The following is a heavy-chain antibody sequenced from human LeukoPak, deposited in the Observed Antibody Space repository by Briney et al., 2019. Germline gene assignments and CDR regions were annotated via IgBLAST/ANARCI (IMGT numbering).Heavy chain of an antibody. CDR1: GFTFSSYA. CDR2: ISSDGCST. Sequence: PGGSLRLSCAASGFTFSSYAMHWVRQAPGKGLEYVSAISSDGCSTYYANSVKGRFTISRDNSKNTLYLQMGSLRAEDMAVYYCARLVGGSLYFDYWGQGTLVTVSS. CDR3: ARLVGGSLYFDY. V-gene: IGHV3-64*01. J-gene: IGHJ4*02. D-gene: IGHD1-26*01.